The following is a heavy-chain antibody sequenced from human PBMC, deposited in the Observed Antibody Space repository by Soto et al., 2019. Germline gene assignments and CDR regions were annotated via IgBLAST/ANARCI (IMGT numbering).Heavy chain of an antibody. J-gene: IGHJ4*02. Sequence: EASVKVSCKASGYTFTGYYMHWVRQATGQGLEWMVWLNPNTGNTGYAQKFRGRVTMTRDTSRDTAYMELSGLRSEDTAVYYCARDHGLPGYFDYWGQGSLVTVSS. CDR3: ARDHGLPGYFDY. CDR2: LNPNTGNT. CDR1: GYTFTGYY. V-gene: IGHV1-8*02.